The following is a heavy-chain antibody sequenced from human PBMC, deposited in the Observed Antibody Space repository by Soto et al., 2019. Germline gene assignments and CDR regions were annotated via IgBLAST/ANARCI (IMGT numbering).Heavy chain of an antibody. CDR1: GGSISSSSYY. V-gene: IGHV4-39*01. Sequence: ASETLSLTCTVSGGSISSSSYYWGWIRQPPGKGLEWIGSIYYSGSTYYNPSLKSRVTISVDTSKNQFSLKLSSVTAADTAVYYCANVDTASGFAPNYWGQGTLVTVS. J-gene: IGHJ4*02. CDR3: ANVDTASGFAPNY. D-gene: IGHD5-18*01. CDR2: IYYSGST.